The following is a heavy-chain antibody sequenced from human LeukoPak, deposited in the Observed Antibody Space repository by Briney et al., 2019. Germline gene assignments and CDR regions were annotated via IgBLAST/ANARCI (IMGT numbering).Heavy chain of an antibody. D-gene: IGHD3-10*01. CDR3: ASPMVGGVIKVGPYGD. Sequence: PGRSLRLSCAASGFTFSIYTMHWVRQAPGKGLEWVAVISYNGSNKYYAESVKGRFTISRDNSKNTLYLQMNSLRAEDTAVYYLASPMVGGVIKVGPYGDWGQGTLVTVSS. J-gene: IGHJ4*02. CDR1: GFTFSIYT. V-gene: IGHV3-30*04. CDR2: ISYNGSNK.